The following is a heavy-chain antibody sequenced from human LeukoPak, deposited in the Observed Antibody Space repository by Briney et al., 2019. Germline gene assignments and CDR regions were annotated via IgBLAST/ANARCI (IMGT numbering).Heavy chain of an antibody. CDR3: ARGKDDAFDI. CDR1: GFIVSSNY. V-gene: IGHV3-53*01. CDR2: IYSGGST. J-gene: IGHJ3*02. Sequence: GGSLRLSCAASGFIVSSNYMSWVREAPGKGLEWGSVIYSGGSTYYADSVKGRFTISRDNSKNTLYLQMNSLRAEDTAMYYCARGKDDAFDIWGQGTMVTVSS.